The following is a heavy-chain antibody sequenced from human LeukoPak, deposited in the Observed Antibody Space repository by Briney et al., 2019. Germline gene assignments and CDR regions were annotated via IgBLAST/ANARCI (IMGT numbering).Heavy chain of an antibody. Sequence: GASVKVSCKASGGTFSSYAISWVRQAPGQGLEWMGGIIPIFGTANYAQKFQGRVTITADESTSTAYMELSSLRSEDTAVYYCARAGGATLTWFDSWGQGILVTVSS. D-gene: IGHD1-26*01. V-gene: IGHV1-69*13. CDR2: IIPIFGTA. J-gene: IGHJ5*01. CDR3: ARAGGATLTWFDS. CDR1: GGTFSSYA.